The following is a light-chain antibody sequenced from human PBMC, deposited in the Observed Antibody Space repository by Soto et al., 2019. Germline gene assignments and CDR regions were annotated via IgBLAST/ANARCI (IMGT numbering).Light chain of an antibody. CDR2: DNN. V-gene: IGLV1-51*01. CDR3: GTWDSSLSAYV. Sequence: QSVLTQPPSVSAAPGQKVTISCSGSSSNIGNNYVSWYQQLPGTAPKLLIYDNNKRPSGIPDRFAGSKSGTSATLGITGLQTGDEDDYYCGTWDSSLSAYVFGTVTKVTVL. J-gene: IGLJ1*01. CDR1: SSNIGNNY.